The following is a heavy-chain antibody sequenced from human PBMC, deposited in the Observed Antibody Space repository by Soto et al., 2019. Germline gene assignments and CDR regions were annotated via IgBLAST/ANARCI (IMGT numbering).Heavy chain of an antibody. D-gene: IGHD2-2*01. CDR2: ISSSGNTA. J-gene: IGHJ4*02. CDR1: RFTFITYE. V-gene: IGHV3-48*03. CDR3: VRYCSSTLCNGVATRTFDY. Sequence: GGALRLSCAASRFTFITYEMIWVRQAPGKGLEWVSYISSSGNTAYYADSVKGRFTISRDNTRNSLYLQMNSLRDEDTALYYCVRYCSSTLCNGVATRTFDYWGQGTLVTVSS.